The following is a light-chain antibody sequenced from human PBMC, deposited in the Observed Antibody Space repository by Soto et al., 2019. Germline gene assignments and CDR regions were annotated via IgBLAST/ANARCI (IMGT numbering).Light chain of an antibody. CDR3: QQYDNLPNT. Sequence: DIQMTQSPSSLSASVGEIVTIPCQASKDISNYLNWYQPKPGKAPKLLIYDTSNLEKVVPSRFSGSGSGTDFTVTISSLQPEDIAKYDCQQYDNLPNTFGQGTRLEIK. CDR2: DTS. V-gene: IGKV1-33*01. CDR1: KDISNY. J-gene: IGKJ5*01.